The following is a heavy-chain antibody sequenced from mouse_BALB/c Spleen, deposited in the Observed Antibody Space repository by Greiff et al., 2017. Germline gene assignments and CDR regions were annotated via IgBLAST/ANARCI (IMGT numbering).Heavy chain of an antibody. Sequence: EVQLVESGGDLVKPGGSLKLSCAASGFTFSSYGMSWVRQTPDKRLEWVATISSGGSYTYYPDSVKGRFTISRDNAKNTLYLQMSSLKSEDTAMYYWARQLGRGNYFDYWGQGTTLTVSS. V-gene: IGHV5-6*01. CDR3: ARQLGRGNYFDY. J-gene: IGHJ2*01. D-gene: IGHD4-1*01. CDR1: GFTFSSYG. CDR2: ISSGGSYT.